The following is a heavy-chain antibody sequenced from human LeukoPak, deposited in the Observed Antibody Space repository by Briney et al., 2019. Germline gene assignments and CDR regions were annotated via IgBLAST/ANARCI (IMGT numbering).Heavy chain of an antibody. Sequence: GRSLRLSCAASGFTFKNYGMHWVRQAPGKGLEWVAVIWYDGSHQYYADVVKGRSTISRDNSKNTLYLEMNSLSAEDTAVYFCTRDIRSVYYDQWGQGTLVTVSP. CDR3: TRDIRSVYYDQ. J-gene: IGHJ5*02. D-gene: IGHD3-22*01. V-gene: IGHV3-33*01. CDR2: IWYDGSHQ. CDR1: GFTFKNYG.